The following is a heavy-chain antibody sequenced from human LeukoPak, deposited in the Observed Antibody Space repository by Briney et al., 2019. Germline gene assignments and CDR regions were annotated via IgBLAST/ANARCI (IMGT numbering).Heavy chain of an antibody. CDR3: VPNYDILTGYPFL. D-gene: IGHD3-9*01. Sequence: GGSLRLSCGASGFTFINYSMSWVRQAPGKGPEWVSSISSSSAFIHYADSVKGRFTISRDNAKNSLYLLMNSLRAEDTAVYYCVPNYDILTGYPFLWGQGTLVTVSS. J-gene: IGHJ4*02. CDR1: GFTFINYS. CDR2: ISSSSAFI. V-gene: IGHV3-21*01.